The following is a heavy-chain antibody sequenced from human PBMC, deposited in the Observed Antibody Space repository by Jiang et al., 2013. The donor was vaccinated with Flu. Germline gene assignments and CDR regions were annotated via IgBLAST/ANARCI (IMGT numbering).Heavy chain of an antibody. D-gene: IGHD5-12*01. CDR2: LWHDGSNK. CDR1: GFTFSFYG. CDR3: ATLRGSAYDTYLADY. Sequence: VQLLESGGGVVQPGGSLRLSCAASGFTFSFYGMHWVRQSPGKGLEWVASLWHDGSNKFYVDSVRGRFTISRDNSKNTLFLQMNSLRPEDTAVYYCATLRGSAYDTYLADYWGQGNPGHRLL. V-gene: IGHV3-30*02. J-gene: IGHJ4*02.